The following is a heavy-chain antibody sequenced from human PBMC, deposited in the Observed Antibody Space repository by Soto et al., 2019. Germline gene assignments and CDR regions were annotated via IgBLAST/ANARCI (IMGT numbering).Heavy chain of an antibody. CDR2: ISHDGGNR. V-gene: IGHV3-30*18. J-gene: IGHJ3*02. Sequence: PGGSLRLSCAASGFTFSTYGMHWVRQAPGKGLECVALISHDGGNRYYADSVKGRFTISRDNSKNTLYLQMNSLRAEDTAVYYCAKDKMYGYGDYMDAFDIWGQGTMVTVSS. D-gene: IGHD4-17*01. CDR1: GFTFSTYG. CDR3: AKDKMYGYGDYMDAFDI.